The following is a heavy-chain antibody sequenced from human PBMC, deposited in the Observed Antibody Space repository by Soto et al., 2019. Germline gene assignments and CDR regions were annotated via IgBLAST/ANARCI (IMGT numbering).Heavy chain of an antibody. D-gene: IGHD2-15*01. CDR2: INAGNGNT. CDR1: GYTFNSYA. J-gene: IGHJ4*02. CDR3: ARGPGGPDGPGDY. Sequence: ASVKVSCKASGYTFNSYAMHWVRQAPGQRLEWMGWINAGNGNTKYSQKFQGRVTITRDTSASTAYMELSSLRSEDTAVYYCARGPGGPDGPGDYWGQGTLVNVSS. V-gene: IGHV1-3*01.